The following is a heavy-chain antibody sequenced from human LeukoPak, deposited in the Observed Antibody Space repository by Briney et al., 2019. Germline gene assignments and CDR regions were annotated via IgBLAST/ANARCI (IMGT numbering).Heavy chain of an antibody. CDR2: INPNSGGT. V-gene: IGHV1-2*04. J-gene: IGHJ5*02. CDR1: GYTFTGYY. D-gene: IGHD4-17*01. CDR3: ARSGLGDYGGFDP. Sequence: ASVKVSCKASGYTFTGYYMHWVRQAPGQGLEWMGWINPNSGGTNYAQKFQGWVTMTRDTSISTAYMELSRLRSDDTAVYYCARSGLGDYGGFDPWGQGTLVTVSS.